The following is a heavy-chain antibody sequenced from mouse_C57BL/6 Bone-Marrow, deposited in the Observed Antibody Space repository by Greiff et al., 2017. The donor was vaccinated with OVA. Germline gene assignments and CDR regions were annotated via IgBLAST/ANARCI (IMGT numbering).Heavy chain of an antibody. CDR2: INPGSGGT. D-gene: IGHD2-1*01. V-gene: IGHV1-54*01. Sequence: QVQLQQSGAELVRPGTSVKVSCKASGYAFTNYLIEWVKQRPGQGLAWIGVINPGSGGTNYNEKFKGKATLTADKSSSTAYMQLSSLTSEDSAVYFCARFGNYPWFAYWGQGTLVTVSA. CDR3: ARFGNYPWFAY. CDR1: GYAFTNYL. J-gene: IGHJ3*01.